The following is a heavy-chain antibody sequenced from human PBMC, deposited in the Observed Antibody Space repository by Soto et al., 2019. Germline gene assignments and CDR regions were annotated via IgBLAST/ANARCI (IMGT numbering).Heavy chain of an antibody. CDR1: GGSFSGYY. J-gene: IGHJ6*03. Sequence: SETLSLTCAVYGGSFSGYYWSWIRQPPGKGLEWIGEINHSGSTNYNPSLKSRVTISVDTSKNQFSLKLSSVTAADTAVYYCASYMGRGVIMDPYYYYYYMDVWGKGTTVTVSS. V-gene: IGHV4-34*01. CDR2: INHSGST. D-gene: IGHD3-10*01. CDR3: ASYMGRGVIMDPYYYYYYMDV.